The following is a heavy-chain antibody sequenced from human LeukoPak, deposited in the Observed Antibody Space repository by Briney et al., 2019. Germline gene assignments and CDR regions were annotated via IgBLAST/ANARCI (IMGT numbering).Heavy chain of an antibody. CDR3: AMVIQLWLPSPFDY. V-gene: IGHV4-39*07. J-gene: IGHJ4*02. CDR2: INYSGST. D-gene: IGHD5-18*01. Sequence: SETLSLTCTVSGGSISSSSYYWGWIRHPPGKGLEWLGSINYSGSTYYNPSLKTRVTISVDTSKNQFSLKLSSVTDADTAVYYCAMVIQLWLPSPFDYWGQGTLVTVSS. CDR1: GGSISSSSYY.